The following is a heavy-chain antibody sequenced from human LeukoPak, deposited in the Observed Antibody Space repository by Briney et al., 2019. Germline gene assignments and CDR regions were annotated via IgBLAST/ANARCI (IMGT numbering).Heavy chain of an antibody. D-gene: IGHD6-19*01. J-gene: IGHJ6*03. V-gene: IGHV4-39*07. CDR3: ARDTRRGIAVAGPLYYYYYMDV. CDR1: GGSISSSSYY. CDR2: IYYSGST. Sequence: SETLSLTCTVSGGSISSSSYYWGWIRQPPGKGLEWIGNIYYSGSTYYNPSLKSRVTISVDTSKNQFSLKLSSVTAADTAVYYCARDTRRGIAVAGPLYYYYYMDVWGKGTTVTISS.